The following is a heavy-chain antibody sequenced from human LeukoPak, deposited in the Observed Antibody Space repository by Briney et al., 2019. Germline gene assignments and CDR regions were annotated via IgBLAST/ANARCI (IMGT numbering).Heavy chain of an antibody. CDR1: GYTFTSYD. CDR3: ARGVRAAAGTLN. Sequence: ASVKVSCKASGYTFTSYDINWVRQATGQGLEWMGRMNPNSGNTGYAQKFQGRVTMTRNTSISTAYMELSSLRSEDTAVYYCARGVRAAAGTLNWGQGTLVTVSS. D-gene: IGHD6-13*01. J-gene: IGHJ4*02. CDR2: MNPNSGNT. V-gene: IGHV1-8*01.